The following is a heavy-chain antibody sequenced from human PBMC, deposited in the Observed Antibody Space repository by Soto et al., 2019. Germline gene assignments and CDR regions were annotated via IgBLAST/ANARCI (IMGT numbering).Heavy chain of an antibody. CDR2: IYSNGIT. Sequence: QVQLRESGPGQAKPSATLSLACSVSGGPVNAYYWSWIRQPPGKSLARLGHIYSNGITNYNPSPKSLVSMTVYTAKNQISLKLSSVTVADAAIDFCASDRSGAYETFDYWGQGTLVTVSS. CDR3: ASDRSGAYETFDY. D-gene: IGHD4-17*01. CDR1: GGPVNAYY. V-gene: IGHV4-4*07. J-gene: IGHJ4*02.